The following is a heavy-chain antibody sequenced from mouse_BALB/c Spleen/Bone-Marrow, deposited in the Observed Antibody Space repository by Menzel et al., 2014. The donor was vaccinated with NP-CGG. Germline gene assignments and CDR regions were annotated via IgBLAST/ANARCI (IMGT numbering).Heavy chain of an antibody. J-gene: IGHJ1*01. CDR1: GYSITSGYS. Sequence: EVKLMESGPDLVKPSQSLSLTCTVTGYSITSGYSWHWIRQFPGNKLEWMGYIHYSGNTNYNPSLKSRISITRDTSKNQFFLQLNSVTTEDTATYYCARSTTMTFYWYFDVWGAGTTVTVSS. D-gene: IGHD2-4*01. CDR3: ARSTTMTFYWYFDV. V-gene: IGHV3-1*02. CDR2: IHYSGNT.